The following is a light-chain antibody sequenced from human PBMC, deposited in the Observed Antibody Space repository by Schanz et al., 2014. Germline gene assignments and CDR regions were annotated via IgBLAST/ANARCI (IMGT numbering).Light chain of an antibody. CDR3: QQYNSDSRT. V-gene: IGKV1-5*01. CDR1: QSISSW. Sequence: DIQMTQSPSTLSASMGDRVTITCRASQSISSWLAWYQQKPGQAPKLLIYDASTLESGVPSRFGGSGSGTEFTLTISALQPDDSASYYCQQYNSDSRTFGQGTKVEI. CDR2: DAS. J-gene: IGKJ1*01.